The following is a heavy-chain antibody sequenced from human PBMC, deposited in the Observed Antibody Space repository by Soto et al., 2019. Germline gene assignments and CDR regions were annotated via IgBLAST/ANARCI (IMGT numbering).Heavy chain of an antibody. V-gene: IGHV1-69*13. CDR2: IIPIFGTA. J-gene: IGHJ6*02. D-gene: IGHD1-7*01. CDR1: GGTFSSYA. Sequence: WASVKVSCKASGGTFSSYAISWVRQAPGQGLEWMGEIIPIFGTANYAQKFQGRVTITADESTSTAYMELSSLRSEDTAVYYCARVILELRLASDYHYGMAVSGRGTSVLVSS. CDR3: ARVILELRLASDYHYGMAV.